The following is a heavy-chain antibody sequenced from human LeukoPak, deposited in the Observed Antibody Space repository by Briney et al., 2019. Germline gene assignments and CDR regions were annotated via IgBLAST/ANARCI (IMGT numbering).Heavy chain of an antibody. Sequence: GGSLRLSCAASGFTVGNNYMNWVRQAPGKGLEWVSLIFSHGETSYADSVKGRFTISRDNSKNTLYLQMNGLRVEDTAVYYCAREGLGGDYFDYWGQGTLVTVSS. CDR1: GFTVGNNY. V-gene: IGHV3-66*01. CDR3: AREGLGGDYFDY. CDR2: IFSHGET. D-gene: IGHD3/OR15-3a*01. J-gene: IGHJ4*02.